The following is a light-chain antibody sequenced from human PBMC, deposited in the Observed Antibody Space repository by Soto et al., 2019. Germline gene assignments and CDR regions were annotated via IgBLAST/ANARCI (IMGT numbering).Light chain of an antibody. V-gene: IGLV2-23*02. Sequence: QSLLAQPASVSGSPEHSFTISCTGTSSDVGTYNLVSWYQQHPGKAPKLIIYEVTERPSGVSNRFSGSKFGNTASLTISGLLPEDEADYYCCSYGASSALPYVFGTGTKVTVL. J-gene: IGLJ1*01. CDR3: CSYGASSALPYV. CDR2: EVT. CDR1: SSDVGTYNL.